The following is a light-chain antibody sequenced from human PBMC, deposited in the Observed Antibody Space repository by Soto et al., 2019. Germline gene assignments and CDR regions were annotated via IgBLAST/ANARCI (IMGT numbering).Light chain of an antibody. CDR3: GSYAGSYTWV. CDR2: DVT. Sequence: QSALTQPRSVSGSPGQSVTISCTGTSSDVGGYNYVSWYEQHPVKAPKLMIYDVTKRPSGVPDRFSGSKAGNTASLTISGLQAEDEADYYCGSYAGSYTWVFGTGTKLTGL. CDR1: SSDVGGYNY. J-gene: IGLJ1*01. V-gene: IGLV2-11*01.